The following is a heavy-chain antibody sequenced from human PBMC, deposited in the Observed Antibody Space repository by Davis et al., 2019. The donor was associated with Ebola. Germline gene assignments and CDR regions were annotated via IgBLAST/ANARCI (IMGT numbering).Heavy chain of an antibody. CDR1: GFTFSSYA. Sequence: GESLKISCAASGFTFSSYAMHWVRQAPGKGLEWVAVISYDGSNKYYADSVKGRFTIPRDNSKNTLYLQMNSLRAEDTAVYYCARDVVRRGGAFDIWGQGTMVTVSS. V-gene: IGHV3-30-3*01. J-gene: IGHJ3*02. CDR2: ISYDGSNK. CDR3: ARDVVRRGGAFDI. D-gene: IGHD2-15*01.